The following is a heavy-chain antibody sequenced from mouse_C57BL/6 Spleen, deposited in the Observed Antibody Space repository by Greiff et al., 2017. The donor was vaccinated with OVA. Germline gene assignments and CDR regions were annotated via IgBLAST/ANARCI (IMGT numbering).Heavy chain of an antibody. CDR2: ISDGGSYT. D-gene: IGHD2-3*01. J-gene: IGHJ2*01. CDR1: GFTFSSYA. V-gene: IGHV5-4*01. CDR3: ARDGYDGYYFDY. Sequence: EVKLMESGGGLVKPGGSLKLSCAASGFTFSSYAMSWVRQTPEKRLEWVATISDGGSYTYYPDNVKGRFTISRDNAKNNLYLQMSHLKSEDTAMYYCARDGYDGYYFDYWGQGTTLTVSS.